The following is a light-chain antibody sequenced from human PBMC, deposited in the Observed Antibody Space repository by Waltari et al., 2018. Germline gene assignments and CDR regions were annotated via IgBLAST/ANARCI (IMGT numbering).Light chain of an antibody. CDR1: QSLLHRNGYNY. CDR3: MQGLQTPAYT. J-gene: IGKJ2*01. CDR2: LGS. Sequence: DIVMTQSPLSLPVSPGEPASISCRSSQSLLHRNGYNYLDWYLQKPGQSPQLLIYLGSNRASGVPDRFSGSGSCTDFTLNISRVEAADVVLYYCMQGLQTPAYTFGQGTRLEI. V-gene: IGKV2-28*01.